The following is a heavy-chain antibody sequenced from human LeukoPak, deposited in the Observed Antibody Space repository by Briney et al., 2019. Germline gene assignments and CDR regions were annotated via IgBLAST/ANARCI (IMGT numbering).Heavy chain of an antibody. J-gene: IGHJ4*02. CDR1: GGSISSYY. D-gene: IGHD3-22*01. Sequence: SETLSLTCTVSGGSISSYYWSWIRQPPGKGLEWIGYIYYSGSTNYNPSLKSRVTISVDTSKNQFSLKLSSETAADTAVYYCAREIYDSSGYYGADYWGQGTLVTVSS. CDR2: IYYSGST. CDR3: AREIYDSSGYYGADY. V-gene: IGHV4-59*01.